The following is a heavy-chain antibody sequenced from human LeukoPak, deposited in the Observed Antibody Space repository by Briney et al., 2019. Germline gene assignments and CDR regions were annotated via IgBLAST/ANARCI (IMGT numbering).Heavy chain of an antibody. CDR3: ARVFDSSGYYPYYFDY. D-gene: IGHD3-22*01. CDR2: MNPNSGNT. J-gene: IGHJ4*02. Sequence: GASVKVSCKASGYTFTSYDINWVRQATGQGLEWMGWMNPNSGNTGYAQKFQGRVTMTRNTSISTAYMELSSLRSEDTAVYYCARVFDSSGYYPYYFDYWGQGNLVTVSS. CDR1: GYTFTSYD. V-gene: IGHV1-8*01.